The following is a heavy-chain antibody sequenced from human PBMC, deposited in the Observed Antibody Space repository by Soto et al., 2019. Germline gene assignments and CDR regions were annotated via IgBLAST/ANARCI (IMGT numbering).Heavy chain of an antibody. V-gene: IGHV3-15*01. D-gene: IGHD3-16*01. CDR1: GSSLSESW. CDR2: IKSQVDGETT. Sequence: EVQLVESGGGLVQPGESLRLSCAASGSSLSESWLSWVRQAPGKGLEWVARIKSQVDGETTDYAAPVKGRFVISRDDSKNTLELQMYNRKTEDTAVDYRSTYDHSWGTDRDRGAHWGQGTLVTVSS. J-gene: IGHJ4*02. CDR3: STYDHSWGTDRDRGAH.